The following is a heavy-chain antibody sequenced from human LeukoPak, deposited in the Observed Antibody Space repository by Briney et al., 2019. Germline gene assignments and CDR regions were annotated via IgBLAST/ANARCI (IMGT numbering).Heavy chain of an antibody. V-gene: IGHV3-30*02. D-gene: IGHD3-22*01. J-gene: IGHJ4*02. Sequence: GGSLRLSCAASGFTFSSNGMHWVRQAPGKGLEWVAFIRYDGSNKYYADSVKGRFTISRDNSKNTLYLQMNSLRAEDTAVYYCAKGPYDSSGYYFDYWGQGTLVTVSS. CDR1: GFTFSSNG. CDR2: IRYDGSNK. CDR3: AKGPYDSSGYYFDY.